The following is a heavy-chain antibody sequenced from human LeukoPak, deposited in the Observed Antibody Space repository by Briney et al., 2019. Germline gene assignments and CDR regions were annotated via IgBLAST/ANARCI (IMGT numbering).Heavy chain of an antibody. CDR3: ARVPSPLSYFDS. CDR2: IDRSGVT. Sequence: GGSLRLSCAASGFTVHSNYMSWVRQAPGKGLEWVSVIDRSGVTHYADSVKGRFTISRDNPKNTLYLQMNSLRAEDTGVYYCARVPSPLSYFDSWGQGTLVTVSS. J-gene: IGHJ4*02. V-gene: IGHV3-53*01. CDR1: GFTVHSNY.